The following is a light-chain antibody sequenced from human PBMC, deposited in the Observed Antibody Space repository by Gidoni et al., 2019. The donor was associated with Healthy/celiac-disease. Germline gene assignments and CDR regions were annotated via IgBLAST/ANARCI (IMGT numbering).Light chain of an antibody. Sequence: DIQLTQSPSSLSASVGDRVTITCRASQSISSYLNWYQQKPGKAPKLLIYAASRLQSGVPSRFSGSGSGTDFNLTISSLQPEDFATYYCQQSYSTPITFXQXTRLEIK. V-gene: IGKV1-39*01. CDR2: AAS. CDR1: QSISSY. CDR3: QQSYSTPIT. J-gene: IGKJ5*01.